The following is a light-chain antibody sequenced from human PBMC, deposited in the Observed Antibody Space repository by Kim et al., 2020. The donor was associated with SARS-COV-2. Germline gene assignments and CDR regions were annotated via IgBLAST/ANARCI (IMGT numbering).Light chain of an antibody. J-gene: IGLJ3*02. CDR1: SGSIASNY. V-gene: IGLV6-57*04. CDR3: QSYDSSPWV. Sequence: NFMLTQPHSVSESPGQTVTISCTRSSGSIASNYVQWYQQRPGSAPTTVIYEDNQRPSWVPDRFSGSIDSSSNSASLTISGLKTEDEADYYCQSYDSSPWVFGGGTQLTVL. CDR2: EDN.